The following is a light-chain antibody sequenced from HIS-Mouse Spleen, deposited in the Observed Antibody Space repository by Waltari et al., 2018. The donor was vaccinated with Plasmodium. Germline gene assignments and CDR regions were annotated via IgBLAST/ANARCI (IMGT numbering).Light chain of an antibody. CDR1: QSVSSN. Sequence: EIVMTQSPATLSVSPGERATLSCRASQSVSSNLAWYKQKPGQAPRLLIYGASTRATGIPARFSGSGSGTEFTITISSLQSEDFAVYYCQQYNNWSFTFGPGTKVDIK. V-gene: IGKV3-15*01. CDR2: GAS. J-gene: IGKJ3*01. CDR3: QQYNNWSFT.